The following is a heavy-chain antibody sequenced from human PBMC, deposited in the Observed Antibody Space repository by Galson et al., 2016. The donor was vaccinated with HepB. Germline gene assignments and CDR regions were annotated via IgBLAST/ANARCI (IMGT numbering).Heavy chain of an antibody. CDR2: TNTDGSDT. D-gene: IGHD1-26*01. V-gene: IGHV3-74*01. J-gene: IGHJ4*02. Sequence: SLRLSCAASGFTFSSYWMHWVRQVPGKGLVIVARTNTDGSDTGYADSVKGRFTISRDNAKNTLHLHMNTLRAEDTAVYYCARDYLTYTGSYLYSWGQGTLVTVSS. CDR1: GFTFSSYW. CDR3: ARDYLTYTGSYLYS.